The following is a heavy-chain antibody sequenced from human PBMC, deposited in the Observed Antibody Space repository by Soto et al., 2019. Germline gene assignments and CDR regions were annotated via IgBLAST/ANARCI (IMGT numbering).Heavy chain of an antibody. D-gene: IGHD7-27*01. CDR2: ISSSGGT. J-gene: IGHJ6*02. CDR1: GASVSSGSHY. CDR3: ARELGKSGMDV. Sequence: QVQLQESGPGLVKPSETLSLTCTVSGASVSSGSHYWTWIRQPPGKGLEWIGYISSSGGTNYSPSLKSRHTTSLDTRKTRFSLILSSVTAADTAVYYCARELGKSGMDVWAQGTSVTVAS. V-gene: IGHV4-61*01.